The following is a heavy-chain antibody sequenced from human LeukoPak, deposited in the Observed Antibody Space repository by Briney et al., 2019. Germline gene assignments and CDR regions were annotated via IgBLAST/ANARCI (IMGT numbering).Heavy chain of an antibody. CDR2: ISSSGSTI. V-gene: IGHV3-11*01. CDR1: GFTFSDYY. CDR3: ARVTGYLDY. Sequence: GGSLRLSCAASGFTFSDYYMSLIRQAAGKGLGWVAYISSSGSTIYYADSVKGRFTISRDNAKNSLYLKMNSLRAEDTAVYYGARVTGYLDYWGQGTLVTVSS. J-gene: IGHJ4*02. D-gene: IGHD5-18*01.